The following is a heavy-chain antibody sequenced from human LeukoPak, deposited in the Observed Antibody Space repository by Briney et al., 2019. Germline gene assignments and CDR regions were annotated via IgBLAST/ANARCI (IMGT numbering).Heavy chain of an antibody. CDR1: GGSISSGGYY. Sequence: SETLSLTCTVSGGSISSGGYYWSWIRQPPGKGLEWIGYIYHSGSTYYNPSLKSRVTISVDRSKNQFSPKLSSVTAADTAVYYCARAHVDTASSFDYWGQGTLVTVSS. D-gene: IGHD5-18*01. V-gene: IGHV4-30-2*01. CDR3: ARAHVDTASSFDY. J-gene: IGHJ4*02. CDR2: IYHSGST.